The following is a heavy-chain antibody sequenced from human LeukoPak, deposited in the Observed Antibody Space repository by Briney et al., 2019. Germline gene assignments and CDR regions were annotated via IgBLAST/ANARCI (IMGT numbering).Heavy chain of an antibody. V-gene: IGHV3-30*18. Sequence: PGGSLRLSCVASGFTFRNYGMHWVRQAPGKGLEWVAVISYDGSNKYYADSVKGRFTISRDNSKNTLYLQMNSLRAEDTAVYYCAKDSPGYSYGFDYWGQGTLVTVSS. J-gene: IGHJ4*02. CDR3: AKDSPGYSYGFDY. CDR2: ISYDGSNK. D-gene: IGHD5-18*01. CDR1: GFTFRNYG.